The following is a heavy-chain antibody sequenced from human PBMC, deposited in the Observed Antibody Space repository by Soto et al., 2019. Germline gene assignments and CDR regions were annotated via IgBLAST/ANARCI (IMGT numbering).Heavy chain of an antibody. D-gene: IGHD2-2*02. J-gene: IGHJ4*02. V-gene: IGHV1-3*01. CDR2: INAGNGNT. Sequence: QAQLVQSGAEVKKHGASVKVSCKASGYTFTSSAMNWVRQAPGQRLEWMGWINAGNGNTKYSQKFQGRVTITRDTSASTAYMELSSLRSDDTAVYYCASSFPVPAAIGYWGQGTLVTVSS. CDR1: GYTFTSSA. CDR3: ASSFPVPAAIGY.